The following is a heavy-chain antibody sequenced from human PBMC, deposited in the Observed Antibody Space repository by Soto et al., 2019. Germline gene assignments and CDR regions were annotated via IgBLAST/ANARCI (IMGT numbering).Heavy chain of an antibody. J-gene: IGHJ4*02. Sequence: GSLSLSCAASGFTFSSYWMHWVRQVPGKGLVWVSRINEYGSVINYADSVKGRFTIFRDNSKNTLYLEMNSLRAEDAAVYYCTRDIGGRGAYWGQGTMVTVYS. V-gene: IGHV3-74*01. CDR2: INEYGSVI. CDR3: TRDIGGRGAY. CDR1: GFTFSSYW. D-gene: IGHD3-16*01.